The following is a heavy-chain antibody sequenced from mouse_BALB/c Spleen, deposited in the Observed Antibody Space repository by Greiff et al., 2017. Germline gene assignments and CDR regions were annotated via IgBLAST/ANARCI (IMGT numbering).Heavy chain of an antibody. CDR2: INPGSGGT. CDR3: ARDRYDGYWYFDV. D-gene: IGHD2-14*01. V-gene: IGHV1-54*01. Sequence: QVQLKQSGAELVRPGTSVKVSCKASGYAFTNYLIEWVKQRPGQGLEWIGVINPGSGGTNYNEKFKGKATLTADKSSSTAYMQLSSLTSDDSAVYFCARDRYDGYWYFDVWGAGTTVTVSS. J-gene: IGHJ1*01. CDR1: GYAFTNYL.